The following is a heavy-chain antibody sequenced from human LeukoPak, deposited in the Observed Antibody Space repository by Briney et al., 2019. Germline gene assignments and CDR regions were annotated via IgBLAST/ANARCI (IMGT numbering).Heavy chain of an antibody. CDR1: GGSISSGGYS. D-gene: IGHD5-12*01. V-gene: IGHV4-30-2*01. J-gene: IGHJ4*02. CDR3: ARVRGYSGYDYYFDY. Sequence: PSETLSLTCAVSGGSISSGGYSWSWIRQPPGKGLEWIGYIYHSGSTYYNPSLKSRVTISVDRSKNQFSLKLSSVTAADTAVYYCARVRGYSGYDYYFDYWGQGTLVTVFS. CDR2: IYHSGST.